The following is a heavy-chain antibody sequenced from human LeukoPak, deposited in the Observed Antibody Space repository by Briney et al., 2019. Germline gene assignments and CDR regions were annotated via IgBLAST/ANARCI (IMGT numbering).Heavy chain of an antibody. Sequence: NTGNPSYAQGFTGRFVFSLDTSVSTAYLQISSLKAEDTAVYYCARNYYDSSGYYFNLPSDYWGQGTLVTVSS. CDR2: NTGNP. J-gene: IGHJ4*02. CDR3: ARNYYDSSGYYFNLPSDY. D-gene: IGHD3-22*01. V-gene: IGHV7-4-1*02.